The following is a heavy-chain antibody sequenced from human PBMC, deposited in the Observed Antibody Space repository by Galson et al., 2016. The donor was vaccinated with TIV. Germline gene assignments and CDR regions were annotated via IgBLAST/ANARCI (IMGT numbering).Heavy chain of an antibody. CDR2: IIPLFRTT. V-gene: IGHV1-69*06. J-gene: IGHJ6*02. Sequence: SVKVPCKASGGTFSSYVFNWVRLAPGQGLEWMGGIIPLFRTTNYAQRFQGRVTITADKSTNTAYMELNSLKYGDTAVYYCATDRNTAFDTYHYYYGMDVWGQGTTVIVSS. CDR3: ATDRNTAFDTYHYYYGMDV. D-gene: IGHD5-18*01. CDR1: GGTFSSYV.